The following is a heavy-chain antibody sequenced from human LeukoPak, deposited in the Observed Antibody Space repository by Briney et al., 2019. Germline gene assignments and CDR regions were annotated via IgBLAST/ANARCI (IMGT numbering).Heavy chain of an antibody. J-gene: IGHJ4*02. CDR3: ASSRWYNGYFDY. D-gene: IGHD6-13*01. CDR1: GGFISSFY. V-gene: IGHV4-59*01. Sequence: SETLSLTCTVSGGFISSFYWNWIRQPPGKGLEWIGYIDYSGTTNFNPSLKSRVTISVDTSNNQFSLRVRSVTAADTAVYYCASSRWYNGYFDYWGQGTLVSVS. CDR2: IDYSGTT.